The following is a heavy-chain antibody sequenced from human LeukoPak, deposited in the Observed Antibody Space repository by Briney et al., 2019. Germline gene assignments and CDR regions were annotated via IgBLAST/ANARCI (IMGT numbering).Heavy chain of an antibody. Sequence: SETLSLTCAVYGGSFSGYYWSWIRQPPGKGLEWIGEINQSGSTNYNPSLKSRVTISVDTSKNQFSLKLSSVTAADTAVYYCARDHTVAGFGYFQHWGQGTLVTVSS. J-gene: IGHJ1*01. D-gene: IGHD6-19*01. V-gene: IGHV4-34*01. CDR1: GGSFSGYY. CDR2: INQSGST. CDR3: ARDHTVAGFGYFQH.